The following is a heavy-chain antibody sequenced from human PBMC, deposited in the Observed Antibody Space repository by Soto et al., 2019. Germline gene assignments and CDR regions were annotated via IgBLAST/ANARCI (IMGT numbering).Heavy chain of an antibody. V-gene: IGHV1-18*01. J-gene: IGHJ6*03. CDR1: GYTFTSYG. CDR3: ARAYGDYMGYYYYYSYRDV. D-gene: IGHD4-17*01. CDR2: ISAYNGNT. Sequence: QVQLVQSGAEVKKPGASVKVSCKASGYTFTSYGISWVRQAPGQGLEWMGWISAYNGNTNYAQKLQGRVTMTTDTPTRTAYRELRSLRSDDTAVYYCARAYGDYMGYYYYYSYRDVWAKGPRSPSP.